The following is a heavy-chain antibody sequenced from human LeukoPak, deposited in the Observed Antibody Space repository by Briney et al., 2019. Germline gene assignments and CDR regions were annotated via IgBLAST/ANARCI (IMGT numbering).Heavy chain of an antibody. CDR3: ARVHGEGHFDY. J-gene: IGHJ4*02. V-gene: IGHV3-30*02. CDR1: AFTFSDYG. CDR2: IRFDESNK. Sequence: GGSLRLSCAASAFTFSDYGMHWVRQAPGKGLEWVAFIRFDESNKYYADPVKGRFTISRDNSKNTLYLQMGSLRAEDMAVYYCARVHGEGHFDYWGQGTLVTVSS.